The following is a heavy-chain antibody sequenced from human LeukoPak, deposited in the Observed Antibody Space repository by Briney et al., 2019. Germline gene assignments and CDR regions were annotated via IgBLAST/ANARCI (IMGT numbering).Heavy chain of an antibody. J-gene: IGHJ4*02. V-gene: IGHV1-2*02. CDR3: ARPVYSYGYYFDY. Sequence: ASVKVSCKASGYTFTGYYMHWVRQAPGQGLEWMGWINRNSGGTNYAQKFQGRVTMTRDTSISTAYMELSRLRSDDTAVYYCARPVYSYGYYFDYWGQGTLVTVSS. CDR2: INRNSGGT. D-gene: IGHD5-18*01. CDR1: GYTFTGYY.